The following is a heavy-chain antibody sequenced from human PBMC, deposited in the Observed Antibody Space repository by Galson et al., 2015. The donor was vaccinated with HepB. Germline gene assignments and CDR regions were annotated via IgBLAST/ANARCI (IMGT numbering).Heavy chain of an antibody. V-gene: IGHV3-23*01. J-gene: IGHJ6*03. D-gene: IGHD4-11*01. CDR3: AKDLSKAVYYMDV. Sequence: SLRLSCAASGFTFSSYAMSWVRQAPGKGLEWVSAISGSGGSTYHADSVKGRFTISRGNSKNTLYLQMNSLRAEDTAVYYCAKDLSKAVYYMDVWGKGTTVTVSS. CDR2: ISGSGGST. CDR1: GFTFSSYA.